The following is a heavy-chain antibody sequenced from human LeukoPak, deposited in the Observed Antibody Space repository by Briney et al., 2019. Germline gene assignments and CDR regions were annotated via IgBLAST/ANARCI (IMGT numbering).Heavy chain of an antibody. V-gene: IGHV4-30-4*08. CDR2: IYYSGST. Sequence: SETLSLTCTVSGGSIRSYYWSWIRQPPGKGLEWIGYIYYSGSTYYNPSLKSRVTISVDTSKNQFSLKLSSVTAADTAVYYCARDGYCSGGSCYPNWFDPWGQGTLVTVSS. CDR1: GGSIRSYY. D-gene: IGHD2-15*01. CDR3: ARDGYCSGGSCYPNWFDP. J-gene: IGHJ5*02.